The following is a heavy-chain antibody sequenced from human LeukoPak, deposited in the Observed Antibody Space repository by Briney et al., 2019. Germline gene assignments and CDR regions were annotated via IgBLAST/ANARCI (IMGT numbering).Heavy chain of an antibody. V-gene: IGHV3-48*03. CDR2: ISSSGTTI. J-gene: IGHJ5*02. D-gene: IGHD5-12*01. CDR3: ARLLVATPGVDP. Sequence: GGSLRFSCAASGFTFSSYEMHWVRQAPGKGLEWVADISSSGTTIYYADSVKGRFTISRDNAKNSLYLQMNSLAEDTAVYYCARLLVATPGVDPWGQGTLVTVSS. CDR1: GFTFSSYE.